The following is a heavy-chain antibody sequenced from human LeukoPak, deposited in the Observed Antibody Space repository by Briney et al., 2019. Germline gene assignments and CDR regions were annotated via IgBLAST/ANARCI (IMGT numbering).Heavy chain of an antibody. Sequence: GSLRLSCAASGFTFSDFWMHWVRQAPGKGLVWVSRINSGGTVTNYADSVKGRFTISRDNAKNSLYLQMNSLRAEDTAVYYCARGYGYNYYFDYWGQGTLVTVSS. CDR1: GFTFSDFW. CDR2: INSGGTVT. V-gene: IGHV3-74*01. CDR3: ARGYGYNYYFDY. J-gene: IGHJ4*02. D-gene: IGHD5-24*01.